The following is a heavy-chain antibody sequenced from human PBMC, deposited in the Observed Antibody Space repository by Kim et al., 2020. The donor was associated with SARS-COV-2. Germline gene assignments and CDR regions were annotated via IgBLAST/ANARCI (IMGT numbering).Heavy chain of an antibody. CDR1: GGTFSSYA. CDR2: IIPIFGTA. Sequence: SVKVSCKASGGTFSSYAISWVRQAPGQGLEWMGGIIPIFGTANYAQKFQGRVTITADESTSTAYMELSSLRSEDTAVYYCARELSLGYCSGGSCFGGSGDFDIWGQGTMVTVSS. D-gene: IGHD2-15*01. CDR3: ARELSLGYCSGGSCFGGSGDFDI. J-gene: IGHJ3*02. V-gene: IGHV1-69*13.